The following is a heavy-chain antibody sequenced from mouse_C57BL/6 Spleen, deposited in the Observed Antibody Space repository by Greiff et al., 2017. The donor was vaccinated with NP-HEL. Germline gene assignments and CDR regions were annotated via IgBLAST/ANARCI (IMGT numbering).Heavy chain of an antibody. CDR3: ASGPYYYAMDY. Sequence: VQLQQSGPELVKPGASVKISCKASGYAFSSSWMNWVKQRPGKGLEWIGRLYPGDGDTNYNGKFKGKATLTADKSSSTAYMQLSSLTSEDSAVYFCASGPYYYAMDYWGQGTSVTVSS. D-gene: IGHD4-1*01. J-gene: IGHJ4*01. V-gene: IGHV1-82*01. CDR1: GYAFSSSW. CDR2: LYPGDGDT.